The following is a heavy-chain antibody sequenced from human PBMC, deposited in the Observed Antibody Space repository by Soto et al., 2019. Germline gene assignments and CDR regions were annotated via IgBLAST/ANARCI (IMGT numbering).Heavy chain of an antibody. CDR3: ARTLLRYFDWLLLAPGAFDI. J-gene: IGHJ3*02. Sequence: ASVKVSCKASGYTFTSYAMHWVRQAPGQRLEWMGWINAGNGNTKYSQKFQGRVTITGDTSASTAYMELSSLRSEDTAVYYCARTLLRYFDWLLLAPGAFDIWGQGTMVTVSS. CDR2: INAGNGNT. V-gene: IGHV1-3*01. D-gene: IGHD3-9*01. CDR1: GYTFTSYA.